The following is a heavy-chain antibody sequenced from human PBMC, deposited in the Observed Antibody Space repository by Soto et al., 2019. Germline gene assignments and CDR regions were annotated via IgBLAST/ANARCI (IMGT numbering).Heavy chain of an antibody. D-gene: IGHD6-19*01. Sequence: ASVKVSCKASGYTFTSYGISWVRQAPGQGLEWMGWISAYNGNTNYAQKLQGRVTMTTDTSTSTAYMELRSLRAEDTAVYYCAKEGGGSGWYYFDDWGQGTLVTVSS. CDR1: GYTFTSYG. V-gene: IGHV1-18*01. CDR2: ISAYNGNT. CDR3: AKEGGGSGWYYFDD. J-gene: IGHJ4*02.